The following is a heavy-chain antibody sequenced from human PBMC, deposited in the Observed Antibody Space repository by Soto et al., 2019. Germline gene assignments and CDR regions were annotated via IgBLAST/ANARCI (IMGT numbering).Heavy chain of an antibody. CDR3: AREKVGGAYDA. J-gene: IGHJ5*02. Sequence: SVKVSCKASGGSFSSYALSWVRQAPGQGFEWVGGIIPVFGTADYAQRFQGRVTITADESTSTAYMELSSLRSEDTAVYYCAREKVGGAYDAWGQGALVTVSS. V-gene: IGHV1-69*13. CDR2: IIPVFGTA. CDR1: GGSFSSYA. D-gene: IGHD5-12*01.